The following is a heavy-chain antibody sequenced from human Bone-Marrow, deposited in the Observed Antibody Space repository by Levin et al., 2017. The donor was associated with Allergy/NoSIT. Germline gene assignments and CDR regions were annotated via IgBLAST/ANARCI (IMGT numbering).Heavy chain of an antibody. Sequence: KISCKASGGTFSSYAISWVRQAPGQGLEWMGGIIPIFGTANYAQKFQGRVTITADESTSTAYMELSSLRSEDTAVYYCARVRNYYDSSGYYFDYWGQGTLVTVSS. CDR1: GGTFSSYA. D-gene: IGHD3-22*01. CDR3: ARVRNYYDSSGYYFDY. CDR2: IIPIFGTA. J-gene: IGHJ4*02. V-gene: IGHV1-69*01.